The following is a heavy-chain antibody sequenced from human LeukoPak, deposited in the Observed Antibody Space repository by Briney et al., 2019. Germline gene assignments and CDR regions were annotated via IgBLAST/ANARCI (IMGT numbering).Heavy chain of an antibody. V-gene: IGHV4-59*01. CDR1: GGSISNYY. CDR3: AKGGIRSGAFDI. Sequence: SETLSLTCTVSGGSISNYYWSWIRQPPGKALEWIGYIYYSGSTKYNPSLKSRVTISVATSKNQFSLKLSSVTAADTAVYYCAKGGIRSGAFDIWGQGTRVTVSS. CDR2: IYYSGST. D-gene: IGHD6-13*01. J-gene: IGHJ3*02.